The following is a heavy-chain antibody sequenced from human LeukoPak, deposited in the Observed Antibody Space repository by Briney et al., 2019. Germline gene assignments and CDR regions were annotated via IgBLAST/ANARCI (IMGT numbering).Heavy chain of an antibody. V-gene: IGHV4-4*07. CDR1: GGSISSYY. Sequence: SETLSLTCTVPGGSISSYYWSWIRHRAGKGLEWIRRIYTSGSTNYNPSLKSRVTMSVDTSKNHFSLKLSSVTAADTAVYYCARLPRGYWGQGTLVTVSS. CDR2: IYTSGST. J-gene: IGHJ4*02. CDR3: ARLPRGY.